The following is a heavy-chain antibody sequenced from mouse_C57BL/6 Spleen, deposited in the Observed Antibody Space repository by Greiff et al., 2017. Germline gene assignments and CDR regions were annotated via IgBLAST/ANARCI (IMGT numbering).Heavy chain of an antibody. J-gene: IGHJ2*01. D-gene: IGHD3-1*01. CDR2: INPYNGGT. CDR3: ARSGGYEDYFDY. Sequence: EVQLQQSGPVLVKPGASVQMSCKASGYTFTDYYMNWVKQSHGKSLEWIGVINPYNGGTSYNQKFKGKATLTVDKSSSPAYMELNSLTSEDSAVYYSARSGGYEDYFDYWGQGTTLTGSS. V-gene: IGHV1-19*01. CDR1: GYTFTDYY.